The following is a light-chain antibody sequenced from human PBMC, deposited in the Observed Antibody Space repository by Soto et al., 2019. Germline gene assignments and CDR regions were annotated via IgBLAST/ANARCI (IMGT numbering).Light chain of an antibody. J-gene: IGLJ7*01. Sequence: QSVLTQPPSVSAAPGQRVTISCSGSSSNIGNNYVSWYQQFPGTAPKLLIYDNIKRPSGIPDRFSGSKSGTSATLAITGLQTGDEADYYCGTWYSSLSAAVFGGGTQLTVL. CDR3: GTWYSSLSAAV. V-gene: IGLV1-51*01. CDR1: SSNIGNNY. CDR2: DNI.